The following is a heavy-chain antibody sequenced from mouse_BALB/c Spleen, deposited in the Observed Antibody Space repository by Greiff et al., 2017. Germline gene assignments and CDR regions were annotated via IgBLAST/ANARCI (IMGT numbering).Heavy chain of an antibody. J-gene: IGHJ4*01. D-gene: IGHD1-1*01. CDR2: INPSTGYT. CDR3: ARYYDGDAMDY. V-gene: IGHV1-7*01. CDR1: GYTFTSYW. Sequence: VQGVESGAELAKPGASVKMSCKASGYTFTSYWMHWVKQRPGQGLEWIGYINPSTGYTEYNQKFKDKATLTADKSSSTAYMQLSSLTSEDSAVYYCARYYDGDAMDYWGQGTSVTVSS.